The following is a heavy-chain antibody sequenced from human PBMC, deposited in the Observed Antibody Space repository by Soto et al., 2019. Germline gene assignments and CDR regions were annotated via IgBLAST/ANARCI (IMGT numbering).Heavy chain of an antibody. CDR2: MNPNSGNT. J-gene: IGHJ4*02. CDR1: GYTFSEYD. Sequence: ASVKVSCTASGYTFSEYDINWVRQATGQGLEWLGWMNPNSGNTGYVEKFQGRVTMTRDTSTSTVYMEVSSLRSEDTAVYYCSRVDPGETSPFDHWGQGTLVTVSS. V-gene: IGHV1-8*01. D-gene: IGHD3-10*01. CDR3: SRVDPGETSPFDH.